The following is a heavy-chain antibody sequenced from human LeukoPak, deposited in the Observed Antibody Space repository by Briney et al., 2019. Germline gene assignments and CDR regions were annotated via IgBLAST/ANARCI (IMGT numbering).Heavy chain of an antibody. D-gene: IGHD1-26*01. Sequence: GGSLRLSCGASGFTFSTYWMHWVRQAPGKGLVWVSRINSDGSTTNYADSVKGRFTISRDNAKNTLYLQMDSLRAEDTAVYYCARAVGSTTRGVGFWGQGTLVTVSS. J-gene: IGHJ4*02. V-gene: IGHV3-74*01. CDR1: GFTFSTYW. CDR2: INSDGSTT. CDR3: ARAVGSTTRGVGF.